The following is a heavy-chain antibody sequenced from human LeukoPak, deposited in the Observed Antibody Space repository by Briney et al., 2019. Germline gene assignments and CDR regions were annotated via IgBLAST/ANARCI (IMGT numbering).Heavy chain of an antibody. D-gene: IGHD6-13*01. CDR3: ARGPSIAAAATDYFDY. V-gene: IGHV3-53*01. CDR1: GFTVSSNY. Sequence: GGSQRLSCAASGFTVSSNYMSWVRQAPGKGLEWVSVIYSGGSTYYADSVKGRFTISRDNSKNTLYLQMNSLRAEDTAVYYCARGPSIAAAATDYFDYWGQGTLVTVSS. CDR2: IYSGGST. J-gene: IGHJ4*02.